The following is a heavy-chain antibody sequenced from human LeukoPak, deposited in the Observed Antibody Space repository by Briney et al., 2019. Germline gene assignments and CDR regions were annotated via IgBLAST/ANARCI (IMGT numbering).Heavy chain of an antibody. CDR1: GFTFDDYA. J-gene: IGHJ3*02. CDR2: ISWNSGSI. Sequence: PGGSLRLSCAASGFTFDDYAMHWVRQAPGKGLEWVSGISWNSGSIGYADSVKGRFTISRDNAKNSLYLQMNSLRAEDTALYYCAKDSAIRGVIILALDAFDIWGQGTMVTVSS. D-gene: IGHD3-10*01. V-gene: IGHV3-9*01. CDR3: AKDSAIRGVIILALDAFDI.